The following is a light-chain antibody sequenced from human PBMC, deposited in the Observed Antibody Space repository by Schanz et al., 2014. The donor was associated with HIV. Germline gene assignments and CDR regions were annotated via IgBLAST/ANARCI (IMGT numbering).Light chain of an antibody. V-gene: IGLV6-57*03. CDR1: SGSIGSRF. CDR3: QSSDSAIPAV. J-gene: IGLJ2*01. Sequence: NFMLTQPHSVSESPGKTITISCTRSSGSIGSRFVQWYQCRPGSAPSVVIYENDHRPSGVPDRFSGSIDISSNSASLTISGLKTEDEADYFCQSSDSAIPAVFGGGTKLTVL. CDR2: END.